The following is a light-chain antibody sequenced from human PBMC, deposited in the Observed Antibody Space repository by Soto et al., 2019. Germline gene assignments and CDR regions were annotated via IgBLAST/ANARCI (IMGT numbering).Light chain of an antibody. CDR3: SSYTSSSTLYV. CDR1: SSDVGGYNY. J-gene: IGLJ1*01. CDR2: VVS. V-gene: IGLV2-14*01. Sequence: QSALTQPASVSGSPGQSIAISCTGTSSDVGGYNYVSWHQQHPGKAPKVLISVVSNRPSGVSNRFSGSKSGNTASLTISGLQAEDEADYYRSSYTSSSTLYVFGTGTKLTVL.